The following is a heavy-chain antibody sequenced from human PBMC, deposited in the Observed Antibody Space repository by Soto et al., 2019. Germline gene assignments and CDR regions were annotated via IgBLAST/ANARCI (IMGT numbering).Heavy chain of an antibody. CDR3: ARDTDLTLVTTLDY. CDR2: INISNGNT. D-gene: IGHD4-17*01. V-gene: IGHV1-3*04. J-gene: IGHJ4*02. Sequence: VASVKVSCKXSGYTFKSYQIYWVRQAPGQRLECMGWINISNGNTEYSQNFQGRVTMTRDTSASTAYMELSSLRSADTAVYYCARDTDLTLVTTLDYWGQGTPVTVSS. CDR1: GYTFKSYQ.